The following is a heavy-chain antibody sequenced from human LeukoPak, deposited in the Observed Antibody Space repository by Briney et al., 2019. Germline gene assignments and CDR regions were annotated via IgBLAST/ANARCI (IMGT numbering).Heavy chain of an antibody. CDR1: GYTFTGYY. V-gene: IGHV1-2*06. D-gene: IGHD3-3*01. Sequence: ASVKVSCKASGYTFTGYYMHWVRQAPGQGLEWMGRINPNSGGTNYAQKFQGRVTMTRDTSISTAYMELSRLRSDDTAVYYCASLFFGLAAAAFDIWGQGTMVTVSS. CDR2: INPNSGGT. J-gene: IGHJ3*02. CDR3: ASLFFGLAAAAFDI.